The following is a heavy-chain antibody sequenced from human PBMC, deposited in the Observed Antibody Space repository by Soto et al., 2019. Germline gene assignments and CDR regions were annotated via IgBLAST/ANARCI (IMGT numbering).Heavy chain of an antibody. J-gene: IGHJ3*02. D-gene: IGHD5-12*01. CDR3: ARAVANTRNGLDI. Sequence: GGSLRLSCAASGFTFSNHWIHWVRQAPGKGLVWVSRISSDGTVATYADSVKGRFTISRDTAKNTLYLQMNSLRAEDTAVYYCARAVANTRNGLDIWGQGTLVTVSS. CDR2: ISSDGTVA. CDR1: GFTFSNHW. V-gene: IGHV3-74*01.